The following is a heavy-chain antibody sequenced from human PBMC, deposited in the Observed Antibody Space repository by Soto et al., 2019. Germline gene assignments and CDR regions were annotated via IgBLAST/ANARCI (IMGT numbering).Heavy chain of an antibody. CDR3: ARGCTPNIAAAGTFDY. Sequence: PSETLSLTCAVSGGSISSSNWWSWVRQPPGKGLEWIGEIYHSGSTNYNPSLKSRVTISVDKSKNQFSLNLTSVTAADTAVYYCARGCTPNIAAAGTFDYWGQGTLVTVSS. J-gene: IGHJ4*02. D-gene: IGHD6-13*01. CDR1: GGSISSSNW. V-gene: IGHV4-4*02. CDR2: IYHSGST.